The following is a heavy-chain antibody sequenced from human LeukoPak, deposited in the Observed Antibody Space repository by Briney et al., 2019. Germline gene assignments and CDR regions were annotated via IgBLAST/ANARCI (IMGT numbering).Heavy chain of an antibody. Sequence: PSETLSLTCTVSGDSMGENYWSWIRQPPGKRLEYIGFIYRTGSSNYNPSLKSRVTMSIDTSKNQFSLKLSTVTAADTAVYYCARGSSSWYLIFDYWGQGALVTVSP. J-gene: IGHJ4*02. D-gene: IGHD6-13*01. CDR3: ARGSSSWYLIFDY. CDR1: GDSMGENY. V-gene: IGHV4-59*01. CDR2: IYRTGSS.